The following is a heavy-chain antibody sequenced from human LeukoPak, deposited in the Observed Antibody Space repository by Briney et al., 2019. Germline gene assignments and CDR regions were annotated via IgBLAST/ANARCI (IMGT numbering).Heavy chain of an antibody. J-gene: IGHJ3*02. D-gene: IGHD3-3*01. Sequence: ASVKVSCKASGYTFNGYYIHWVRQAPGQGLEWMGWINPNSGVTKYAQQFQGRVTMTWDTSVSTAYMELHRLTSDDTAMYYCARFGVVTNDAFDIWGQGTMVTISS. CDR1: GYTFNGYY. CDR2: INPNSGVT. CDR3: ARFGVVTNDAFDI. V-gene: IGHV1-2*02.